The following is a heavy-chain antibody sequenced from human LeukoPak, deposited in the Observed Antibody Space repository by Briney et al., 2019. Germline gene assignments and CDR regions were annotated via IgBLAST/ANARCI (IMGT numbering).Heavy chain of an antibody. CDR1: GYTLTSSG. D-gene: IGHD3-9*01. CDR2: ISAHNNNT. Sequence: ASVKISCKASGYTLTSSGITWVRQAPGQGLEWMGWISAHNNNTNYAQNLQGRVTMTTDTSTSTAYMELRRLRSDDTAVYYCARTGRVGYDILTGYPNYFDYWGQGTLVTVSS. V-gene: IGHV1-18*01. CDR3: ARTGRVGYDILTGYPNYFDY. J-gene: IGHJ4*02.